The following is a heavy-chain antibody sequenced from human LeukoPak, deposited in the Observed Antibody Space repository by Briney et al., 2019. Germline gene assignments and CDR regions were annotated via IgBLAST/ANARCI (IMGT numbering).Heavy chain of an antibody. J-gene: IGHJ4*02. CDR1: GFTFSSYA. Sequence: GGSLRLSCAASGFTFSSYAMNWVRQAPGKGLEWVAGISSGDRTFHAESVKGRFTISRDKSKDTLYLQMNSLRAEDAAVYYCAKDATASPYFHWFDNWGQGTQVIVSS. V-gene: IGHV3-23*01. D-gene: IGHD3-9*01. CDR3: AKDATASPYFHWFDN. CDR2: ISSGDRT.